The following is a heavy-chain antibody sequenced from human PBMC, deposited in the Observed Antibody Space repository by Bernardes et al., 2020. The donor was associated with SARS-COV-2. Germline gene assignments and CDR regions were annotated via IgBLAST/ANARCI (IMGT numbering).Heavy chain of an antibody. V-gene: IGHV3-15*01. J-gene: IGHJ3*02. CDR3: TTTPSLPFDM. Sequence: GGSLRLSCAASRFTFSNAWMSWVRQAPGKGLEWVGRIKSTANGGTVDYAAPVKGRFTISRDDSKNTLYMQMNSLKTEDTAVYYCTTTPSLPFDMWGQGTMVSVSS. CDR2: IKSTANGGTV. CDR1: RFTFSNAW.